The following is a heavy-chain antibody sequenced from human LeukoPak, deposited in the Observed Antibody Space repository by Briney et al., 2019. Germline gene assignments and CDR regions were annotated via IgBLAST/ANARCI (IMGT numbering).Heavy chain of an antibody. CDR1: GYTFTSYD. CDR2: GNPNSGNT. J-gene: IGHJ4*02. CDR3: ARSPAQYYDYVWGSYRYRHFDY. V-gene: IGHV1-8*01. D-gene: IGHD3-16*02. Sequence: ASVKVSCKASGYTFTSYDINWVRQATGQGLEWMGWGNPNSGNTGYAQKFQGRVTMTRNTSISTAYMELSSLRSEDTAVYYCARSPAQYYDYVWGSYRYRHFDYWGQGTLVTVSS.